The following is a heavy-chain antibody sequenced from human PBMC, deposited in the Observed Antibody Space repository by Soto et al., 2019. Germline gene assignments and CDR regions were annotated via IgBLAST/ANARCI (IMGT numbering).Heavy chain of an antibody. Sequence: ASVKVSCKASGYTFTSYDINWVRQATGQGLEWMGWMNPNSGNTGYAQKFQGRVTMTRNTSISTAYMELSSLRSEDTAVYYCGRIFTGYSSGWYYNYYYYMDVWGKGTTVTVSS. CDR1: GYTFTSYD. V-gene: IGHV1-8*01. D-gene: IGHD6-19*01. CDR3: GRIFTGYSSGWYYNYYYYMDV. CDR2: MNPNSGNT. J-gene: IGHJ6*03.